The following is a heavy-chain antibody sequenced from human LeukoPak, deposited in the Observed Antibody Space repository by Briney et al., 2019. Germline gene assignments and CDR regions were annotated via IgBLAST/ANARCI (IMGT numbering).Heavy chain of an antibody. CDR1: GGSFSGYY. CDR3: ARGPRIVVVPAAMPDNAFDI. Sequence: SETLSLTCAVYGGSFSGYYWSWIRQPPGKGLEWIGEINHSGSTNYNPSLKSRVTISVDTSKTQFSLKLSSVTAADTAVYYCARGPRIVVVPAAMPDNAFDIWGQGTMVTVSS. CDR2: INHSGST. V-gene: IGHV4-34*01. D-gene: IGHD2-2*01. J-gene: IGHJ3*02.